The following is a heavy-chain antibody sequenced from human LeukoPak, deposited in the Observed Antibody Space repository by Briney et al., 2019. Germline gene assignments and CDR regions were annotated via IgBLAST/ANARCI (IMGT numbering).Heavy chain of an antibody. CDR2: MNPSSGNT. CDR1: GYTFTSYD. Sequence: ASVKVSCKASGYTFTSYDINWVRQATGQGLEWMGWMNPSSGNTGYAQKFQGRVTMTRNTSISTAYMELSSLRSEDTAVYYCASAPKYYGSGSYSYYYYGMDVWGQGTTVTVSS. D-gene: IGHD3-10*01. V-gene: IGHV1-8*01. J-gene: IGHJ6*02. CDR3: ASAPKYYGSGSYSYYYYGMDV.